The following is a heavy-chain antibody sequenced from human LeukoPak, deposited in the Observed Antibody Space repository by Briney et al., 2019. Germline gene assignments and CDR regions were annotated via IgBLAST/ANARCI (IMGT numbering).Heavy chain of an antibody. D-gene: IGHD3-16*01. J-gene: IGHJ4*02. CDR1: GFTVSSNY. V-gene: IGHV3-53*01. CDR3: ARVWVMSGLGFDY. CDR2: IYSGGST. Sequence: PGGSLRLSCAASGFTVSSNYMSWVRQAPGKGLEWVSVIYSGGSTYYADSVKGRFTISRDNSKNTLYLQMNSLRAEDTAVYYCARVWVMSGLGFDYWGQGTLVTVSS.